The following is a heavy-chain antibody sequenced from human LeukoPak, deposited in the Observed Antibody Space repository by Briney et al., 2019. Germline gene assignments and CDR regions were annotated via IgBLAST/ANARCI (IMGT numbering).Heavy chain of an antibody. CDR1: GLTFSTYA. J-gene: IGHJ6*03. V-gene: IGHV3-23*01. CDR2: INGNGATT. CDR3: VANMYNYMDV. D-gene: IGHD2-2*01. Sequence: PGGSLRLSSAVSGLTFSTYAMSWVRQAPGRGLEWVSSINGNGATTYYADSVKGRFTISRDNSKNTAFLQMNGLRAEDTAVYYAVANMYNYMDVWGKGTTVTVSS.